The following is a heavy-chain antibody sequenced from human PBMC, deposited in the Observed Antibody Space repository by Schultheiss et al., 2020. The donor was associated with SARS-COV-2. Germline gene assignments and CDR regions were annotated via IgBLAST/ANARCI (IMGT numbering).Heavy chain of an antibody. V-gene: IGHV3-66*01. J-gene: IGHJ4*02. Sequence: LSLTCAVSGGSISSSNWWSWVRQPPGKGLEWVSVIYRGGSTYYADSVKGRFTISRDNSKNTLYLQMNSLRAEDTALYFCAKDRAPYYSWNYMQQWGQGALVTVSS. CDR2: IYRGGST. D-gene: IGHD1-26*01. CDR1: GGSISSSNW. CDR3: AKDRAPYYSWNYMQQ.